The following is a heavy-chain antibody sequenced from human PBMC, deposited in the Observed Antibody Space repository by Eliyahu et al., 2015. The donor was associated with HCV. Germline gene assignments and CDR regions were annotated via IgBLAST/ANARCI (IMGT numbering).Heavy chain of an antibody. V-gene: IGHV3-23*01. D-gene: IGHD5-18*01. CDR2: ISDSGGNT. J-gene: IGHJ6*02. CDR3: AKDKVDTTFYYYGMDV. CDR1: GFTFSNYA. Sequence: EVHLLESGGGLVQPGGSLRLSCAASGFTFSNYAMSWVRQAPGKGLEWVSTISDSGGNTNYADSVQGRFFISRDNSKNTVYLQMNSLRAEDTAIYYCAKDKVDTTFYYYGMDVWGQGTTVTVSS.